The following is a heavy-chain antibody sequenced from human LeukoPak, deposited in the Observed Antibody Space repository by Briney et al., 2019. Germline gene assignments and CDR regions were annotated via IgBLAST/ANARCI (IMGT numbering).Heavy chain of an antibody. Sequence: SETLSLTCAVSADSFSSHCWTWIRQAPGKGLEWIGYISYIGSTNYNPSLKSRVTISIDTSKNQFSLKLSSVTAADTAVYYCARDLVTVTKGFDIWGQGTTVTVSS. CDR3: ARDLVTVTKGFDI. CDR2: ISYIGST. V-gene: IGHV4-59*11. CDR1: ADSFSSHC. J-gene: IGHJ6*02. D-gene: IGHD4-17*01.